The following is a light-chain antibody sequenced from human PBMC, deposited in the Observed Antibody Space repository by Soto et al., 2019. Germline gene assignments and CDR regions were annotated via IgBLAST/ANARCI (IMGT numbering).Light chain of an antibody. Sequence: AIEMTQSPSSLSASVGDRVTIACRASQGLGSDLAWYQQRPGKAPNLLIYAVSNLQSGVPSRFSGSGSGTDFTLTISSLQPEDIATYYCLQDHSFLTFGGGTKVEI. CDR2: AVS. CDR1: QGLGSD. CDR3: LQDHSFLT. J-gene: IGKJ4*01. V-gene: IGKV1-6*01.